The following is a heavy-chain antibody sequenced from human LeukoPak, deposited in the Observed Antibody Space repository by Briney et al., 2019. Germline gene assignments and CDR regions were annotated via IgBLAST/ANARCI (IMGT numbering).Heavy chain of an antibody. D-gene: IGHD3-16*01. Sequence: ASVKVSCKASGYIFTGYYLFWVRQAPGQELEWMGWINPNGGATRYAQKFQGRVTLTCDTSIRTTYMELSSLTSDDTAVYYCARDERYSDADHHYPDLGYWGQGTLVTVSS. J-gene: IGHJ4*02. CDR3: ARDERYSDADHHYPDLGY. CDR1: GYIFTGYY. CDR2: INPNGGAT. V-gene: IGHV1-2*02.